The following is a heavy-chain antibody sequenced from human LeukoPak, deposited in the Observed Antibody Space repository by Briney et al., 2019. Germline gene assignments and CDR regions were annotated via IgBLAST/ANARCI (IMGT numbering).Heavy chain of an antibody. D-gene: IGHD3-3*01. CDR2: IYYTGST. V-gene: IGHV4-61*01. CDR3: ARVSDIWSGYPLDY. CDR1: GGSVSSGSYY. Sequence: PSETLSLTCTVSGGSVSSGSYYWSWIRQPPGKGLEWIGYIYYTGSTNYNPSLKSRLTISADTSKNQFSLKLSSVTAADTAVYYCARVSDIWSGYPLDYWGQGTLVTVSS. J-gene: IGHJ4*02.